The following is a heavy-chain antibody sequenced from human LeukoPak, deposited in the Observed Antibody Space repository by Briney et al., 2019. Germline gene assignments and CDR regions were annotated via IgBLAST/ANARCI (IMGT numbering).Heavy chain of an antibody. CDR1: GFTFGDYS. J-gene: IGHJ4*02. V-gene: IGHV3-49*04. CDR2: IRSGTYGGTS. CDR3: ATGTSSWNYYFDY. D-gene: IGHD2-2*01. Sequence: GGSLRLSCGPSGFTFGDYSMSWVRQAPGKGLEWVGFIRSGTYGGTSEYAASVKGRFTLSRDDSKSIAYLQMNSLKTEDTAVYYCATGTSSWNYYFDYWGQGTLVTVSS.